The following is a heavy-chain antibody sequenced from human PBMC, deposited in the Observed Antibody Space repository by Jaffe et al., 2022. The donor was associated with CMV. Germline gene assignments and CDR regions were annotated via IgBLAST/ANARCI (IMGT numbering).Heavy chain of an antibody. Sequence: QVQLQESGPGQLKPSETLSLTCTVSGDSISSYYWSWIRQPPGKRLEWIGYVDYSGNANYSPSLESRVTISVDTSKNQFSLRLTSVTAADTAVYYCAGDRNTNAWSYYWGQGSLVTVSS. D-gene: IGHD3-16*01. CDR2: VDYSGNA. V-gene: IGHV4-59*12. CDR3: AGDRNTNAWSYY. J-gene: IGHJ4*02. CDR1: GDSISSYY.